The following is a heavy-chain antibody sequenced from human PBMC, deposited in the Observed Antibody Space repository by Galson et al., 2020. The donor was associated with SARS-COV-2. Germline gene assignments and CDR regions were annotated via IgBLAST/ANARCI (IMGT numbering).Heavy chain of an antibody. CDR3: VRSTENFDLLLGDYFDY. V-gene: IGHV3-30*04. D-gene: IGHD3-9*01. Sequence: GGSLRLSCAASGFTFSRNAMHWVRQAPGKGLEWVAVIPYDGHNKFYAASVKGRFTISRDNSKNTLYLQMNSLRPDDTADYYCVRSTENFDLLLGDYFDYWGQGTLVTVSA. CDR2: IPYDGHNK. CDR1: GFTFSRNA. J-gene: IGHJ4*02.